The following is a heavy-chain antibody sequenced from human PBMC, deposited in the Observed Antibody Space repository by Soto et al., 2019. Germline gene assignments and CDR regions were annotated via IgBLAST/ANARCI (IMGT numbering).Heavy chain of an antibody. D-gene: IGHD3-9*01. J-gene: IGHJ4*02. Sequence: SETLSLTCTVSGGTISYGYYYWSWIRQPPGKGLEWIGYIYYSGSTYYNPSLKSRVTIAVDTSKTQFSLKLSSVTAADPAVYYRARTLRYFDRSAYFDYWGQGTLVPV. CDR1: GGTISYGYYY. CDR2: IYYSGST. V-gene: IGHV4-30-4*01. CDR3: ARTLRYFDRSAYFDY.